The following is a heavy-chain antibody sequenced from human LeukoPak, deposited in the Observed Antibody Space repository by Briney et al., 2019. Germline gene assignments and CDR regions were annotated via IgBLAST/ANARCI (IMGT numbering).Heavy chain of an antibody. CDR1: GFIFSNYA. J-gene: IGHJ6*02. V-gene: IGHV3-23*01. Sequence: GGSPRLSCAVSGFIFSNYAMSWVRQAPGKGLEWVSTISGSGGSTYDADFVKGRFAISRDNSKNTLYLQMNSLRAEDTAVYYCAKPPCTSCYLFRMDVWGQGTTVTVSS. CDR3: AKPPCTSCYLFRMDV. D-gene: IGHD2-2*01. CDR2: ISGSGGST.